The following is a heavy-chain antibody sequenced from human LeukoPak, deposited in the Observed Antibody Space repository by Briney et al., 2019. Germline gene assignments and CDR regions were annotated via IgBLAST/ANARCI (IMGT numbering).Heavy chain of an antibody. V-gene: IGHV3-30*04. CDR1: GFTFNNYA. Sequence: GRSLRLSCAASGFTFNNYALHWVRQAPGKGLEWLTLISYDASNKYYADSVKGRFTISRDNSKNTLYLQMNSLRAEDTAVYYCANPPLDCSGGSCYSGQSMDVWGKGTTVTVSS. J-gene: IGHJ6*03. CDR3: ANPPLDCSGGSCYSGQSMDV. CDR2: ISYDASNK. D-gene: IGHD2-15*01.